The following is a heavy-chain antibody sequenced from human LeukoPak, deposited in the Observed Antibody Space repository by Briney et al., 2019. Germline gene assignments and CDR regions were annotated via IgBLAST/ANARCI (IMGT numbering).Heavy chain of an antibody. J-gene: IGHJ6*02. V-gene: IGHV3-23*01. CDR1: GFSFSSYG. Sequence: GGSLRLSCAASGFSFSSYGMSWVRQAPGKGLDWDSGISGTSGSIYYADSVKGRFTISRDNSKNTLYLQMNSLRAEDTAVYYCAKVQISGYVFRYGLDVWGQGTTVTVSS. CDR2: ISGTSGSI. D-gene: IGHD5-12*01. CDR3: AKVQISGYVFRYGLDV.